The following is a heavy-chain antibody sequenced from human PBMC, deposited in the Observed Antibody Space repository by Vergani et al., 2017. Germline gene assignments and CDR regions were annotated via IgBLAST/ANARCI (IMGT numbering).Heavy chain of an antibody. D-gene: IGHD3-22*01. J-gene: IGHJ6*03. CDR3: AREDISLTVEGANYMDI. CDR1: GDRVSNKSAG. CDR2: TYIIAKWYN. V-gene: IGHV6-1*01. Sequence: QVQLLQSGPGLVKPSQTLSLTCAISGDRVSNKSAGWDWIRQSQSRGLEWLGRTYIIAKWYNDYAASVKSRMTINSDTSKNLFSLQLQSVTPDDTAVYYCAREDISLTVEGANYMDIWGKGITVTVSS.